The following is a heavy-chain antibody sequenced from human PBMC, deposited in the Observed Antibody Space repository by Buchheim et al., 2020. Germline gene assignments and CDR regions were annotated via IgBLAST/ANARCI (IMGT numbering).Heavy chain of an antibody. CDR2: ISYDGSNK. J-gene: IGHJ4*02. V-gene: IGHV3-30-3*01. Sequence: VQLVESGGGVVQPGRSLRLSCAASGFTFSSYAMHWVRQAPGKGLEWVAVISYDGSNKYYADSVKGRFTISRDNSKNTLYLQMNSLRAEDTAVYYCARDGWFGESYWVGFDYWGQGTL. D-gene: IGHD3-10*01. CDR1: GFTFSSYA. CDR3: ARDGWFGESYWVGFDY.